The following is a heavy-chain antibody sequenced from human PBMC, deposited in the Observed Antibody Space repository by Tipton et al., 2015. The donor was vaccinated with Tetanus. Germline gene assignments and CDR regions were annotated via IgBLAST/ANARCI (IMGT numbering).Heavy chain of an antibody. D-gene: IGHD3-9*01. CDR1: GGSPFSGSFY. CDR3: ARHSSLKALNY. CDR2: IYYNGNT. V-gene: IGHV4-39*01. Sequence: TLSLTCTVSGGSPFSGSFYWGWIRQPPGKGLEWVGNIYYNGNTFYHSSLKSRVTISADTSKNQFSLELSSVTAADTAVYYCARHSSLKALNYWGQGTLVTASS. J-gene: IGHJ4*02.